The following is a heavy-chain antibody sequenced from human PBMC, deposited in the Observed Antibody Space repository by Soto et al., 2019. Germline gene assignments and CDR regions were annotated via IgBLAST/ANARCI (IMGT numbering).Heavy chain of an antibody. J-gene: IGHJ4*02. CDR3: ARDPEYSSSDSSSYYYRGIDY. D-gene: IGHD3-22*01. V-gene: IGHV3-30-3*01. Sequence: GGSLRLSCAASGFTFSSYAMHWVRQAPGKGLEWVAVISYDGSNKYYADSVKGRFTISRDNSKNTLYLQMNSLRAEDTAVYYCARDPEYSSSDSSSYYYRGIDYWGQGTLVTVSS. CDR1: GFTFSSYA. CDR2: ISYDGSNK.